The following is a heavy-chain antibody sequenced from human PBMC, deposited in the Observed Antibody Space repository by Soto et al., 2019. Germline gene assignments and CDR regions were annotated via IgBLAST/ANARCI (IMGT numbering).Heavy chain of an antibody. V-gene: IGHV3-23*01. CDR3: VRKYPGTRPFDY. J-gene: IGHJ4*01. CDR2: IGTDGNT. CDR1: GFTFNSYA. Sequence: GGSVRLSCAASGFTFNSYALNWVRQAPGKGLAWVSAIGTDGNTYYANSVKGRFTISRDNSRTTLYLQMNSLRVEDTALYCCVRKYPGTRPFDYWGQGTLVTVSS. D-gene: IGHD2-2*01.